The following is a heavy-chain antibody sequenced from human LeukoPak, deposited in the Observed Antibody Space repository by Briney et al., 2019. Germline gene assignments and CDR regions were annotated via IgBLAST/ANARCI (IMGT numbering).Heavy chain of an antibody. CDR2: IGGSSGST. Sequence: PGGSLRLSCAASGFTFTGFAMSWVRQAPGKGPEWVSGIGGSSGSTYYADSVKGRFTISRDNSKKTLYLQMNSLRADDTAVYYCAKMKGPGLYYHYSMDVWGKGTTVIVSS. V-gene: IGHV3-23*01. CDR3: AKMKGPGLYYHYSMDV. J-gene: IGHJ6*03. CDR1: GFTFTGFA.